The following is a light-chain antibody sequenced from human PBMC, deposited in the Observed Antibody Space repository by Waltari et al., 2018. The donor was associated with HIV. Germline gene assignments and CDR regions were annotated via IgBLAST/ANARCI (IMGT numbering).Light chain of an antibody. J-gene: IGLJ3*02. V-gene: IGLV1-51*01. CDR3: GTWDSSLSAGV. Sequence: QSVLTQPPSVSAAPGQKVTISCSGSSSNIGNHFVSWYQQLPGTAPKLLIYDNYHRPSGIPDRFSGSKSGTSATLVITGLQTGDEANYYCGTWDSSLSAGVFGGGTKLTVL. CDR2: DNY. CDR1: SSNIGNHF.